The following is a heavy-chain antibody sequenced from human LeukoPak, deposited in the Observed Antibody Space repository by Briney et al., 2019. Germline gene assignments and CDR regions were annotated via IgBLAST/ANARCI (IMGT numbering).Heavy chain of an antibody. J-gene: IGHJ4*02. CDR1: GFTFDDYG. V-gene: IGHV3-20*04. CDR2: INWNGGST. D-gene: IGHD3-9*01. Sequence: PGGSLRLSCAASGFTFDDYGMSWVRQAPGKGLEWVSGINWNGGSTGYADSVKGRFTISRDNAKNSLYLQMNSLRAEDTALYYCARGDTKYDILTGYGYWGQGTLVTVSS. CDR3: ARGDTKYDILTGYGY.